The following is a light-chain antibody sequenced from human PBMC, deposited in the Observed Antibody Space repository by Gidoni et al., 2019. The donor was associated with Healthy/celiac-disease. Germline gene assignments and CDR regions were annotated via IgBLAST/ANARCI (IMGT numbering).Light chain of an antibody. CDR2: WAS. V-gene: IGKV4-1*01. CDR1: QRVLYSSNNKNY. J-gene: IGKJ2*01. CDR3: QQYYSTPQT. Sequence: DIVMTQSPDSLAVSLGERATINCKSSQRVLYSSNNKNYLAWYQQKPGQPPKLLIYWASTREPGVPDRFSGSGSGTDFTLNISSLQAEDVAVYYCQQYYSTPQTFGQGTKLEIK.